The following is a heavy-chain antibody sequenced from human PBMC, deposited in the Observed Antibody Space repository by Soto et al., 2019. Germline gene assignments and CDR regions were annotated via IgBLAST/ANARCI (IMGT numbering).Heavy chain of an antibody. D-gene: IGHD2-2*01. Sequence: SETLSLSCPVSGVSINNYYWTWIRQPPGKRLEWIGAIYYTGGTTYNPSPRSRVTSSVDTTNNQSSLSLTSVPAADAAAYFCAKFVSGGQLDYWGQGALVTVSS. CDR2: IYYTGGT. J-gene: IGHJ4*02. V-gene: IGHV4-59*01. CDR3: AKFVSGGQLDY. CDR1: GVSINNYY.